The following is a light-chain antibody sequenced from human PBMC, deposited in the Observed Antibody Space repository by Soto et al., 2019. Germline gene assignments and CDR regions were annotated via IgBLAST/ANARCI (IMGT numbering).Light chain of an antibody. CDR1: SSNIGSDS. J-gene: IGLJ2*01. V-gene: IGLV1-44*01. Sequence: QSVLTQAPSASGTPGQRVTISCSGSSSNIGSDSVNWYQQLPGTAPKLLIYNNNQRPSGVPDRFSGSKSGTSASLAISGLPSEDDADYYCAAWDDSLNGVVFGGGTKLTVL. CDR2: NNN. CDR3: AAWDDSLNGVV.